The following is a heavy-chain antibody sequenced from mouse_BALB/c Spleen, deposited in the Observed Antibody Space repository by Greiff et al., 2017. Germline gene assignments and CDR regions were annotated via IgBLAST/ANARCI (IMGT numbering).Heavy chain of an antibody. Sequence: VQLQQSGAELAKPGASVKMSCKASGYTFTSYWMHWVKQRPGQGLEWIGYINPSTGYTEYNQKFKDKATLTAANSSSTAYMQLSSLTSEDSAVYNCARRRERGLVYAMDYWGQGTSVTVSS. CDR2: INPSTGYT. D-gene: IGHD3-1*01. CDR3: ARRRERGLVYAMDY. CDR1: GYTFTSYW. J-gene: IGHJ4*01. V-gene: IGHV1-7*01.